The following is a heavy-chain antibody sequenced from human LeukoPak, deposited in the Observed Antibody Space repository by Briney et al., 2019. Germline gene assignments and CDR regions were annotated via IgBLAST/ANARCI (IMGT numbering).Heavy chain of an antibody. CDR2: ISSSGSTI. CDR3: ARDKRFGEFLYYYYYYMDV. D-gene: IGHD3-10*01. CDR1: GFTFSSYE. J-gene: IGHJ6*03. Sequence: GGSLRLSCAASGFTFSSYEMNWVRQAPGKGLEWVSYISSSGSTIYYADSVKGRFTISRDNAKNSLYLQMNSLRAEDTAVYYCARDKRFGEFLYYYYYYMDVWGKGTTVTISS. V-gene: IGHV3-48*03.